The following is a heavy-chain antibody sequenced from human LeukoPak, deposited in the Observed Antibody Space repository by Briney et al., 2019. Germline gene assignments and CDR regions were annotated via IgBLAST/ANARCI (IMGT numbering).Heavy chain of an antibody. D-gene: IGHD3/OR15-3a*01. CDR3: VRGSFGPDI. CDR2: INTGGTDT. V-gene: IGHV3-74*01. J-gene: IGHJ3*02. Sequence: GGSLRLSCVASGFTFSSFWMHWVRQVPGKGLVWVSRINTGGTDTVYADSVKGRFTISRDNAKNTLYLQMNSLRAEDTAVYYCVRGSFGPDIWGQGTMVTVSS. CDR1: GFTFSSFW.